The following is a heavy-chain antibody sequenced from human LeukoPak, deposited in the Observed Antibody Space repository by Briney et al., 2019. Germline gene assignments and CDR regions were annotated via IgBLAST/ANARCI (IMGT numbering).Heavy chain of an antibody. CDR3: ARANYGDY. CDR2: ISSSSSYT. Sequence: GGSLRLSCAASGFTFSSYSMNWVRQAPGKGLEWVSSISSSSSYTNYADSVKGRFTISRDNAKNSLYLQMNSLRAEDTAVYYCARANYGDYWGQGTLVTVSS. CDR1: GFTFSSYS. V-gene: IGHV3-21*01. J-gene: IGHJ4*02.